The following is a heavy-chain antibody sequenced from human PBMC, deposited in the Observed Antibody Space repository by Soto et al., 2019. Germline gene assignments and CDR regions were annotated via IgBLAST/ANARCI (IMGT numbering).Heavy chain of an antibody. CDR2: IYYSGST. V-gene: IGHV4-39*01. Sequence: QLQLQESGPGLVKPSETLSLTCTVSGGSISSSSYYWGWIRQPPGKGLEWIGSIYYSGSTYYNPSLKSRVTISVDTSKNQFSLKLSSVTAADTAVYYCARQGAWFGEPGEKMDVWGKGTTVTVSS. J-gene: IGHJ6*04. CDR3: ARQGAWFGEPGEKMDV. CDR1: GGSISSSSYY. D-gene: IGHD3-10*01.